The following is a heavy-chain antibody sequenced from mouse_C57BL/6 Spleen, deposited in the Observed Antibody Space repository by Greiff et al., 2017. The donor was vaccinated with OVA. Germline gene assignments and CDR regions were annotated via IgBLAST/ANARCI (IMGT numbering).Heavy chain of an antibody. CDR2: IDPSDSET. CDR1: GYTFTSYW. V-gene: IGHV1-52*01. D-gene: IGHD1-1*01. Sequence: QVQLQQPGAELVRPGSSVKLSCKASGYTFTSYWMHWVKQRPIQGLEWIGNIDPSDSETHYNQKFKDKATLTVDKSSSTAYMQLSSLTSEDSAVYYCAREGYGSSYVSMDYWGQGTSVTVSS. J-gene: IGHJ4*01. CDR3: AREGYGSSYVSMDY.